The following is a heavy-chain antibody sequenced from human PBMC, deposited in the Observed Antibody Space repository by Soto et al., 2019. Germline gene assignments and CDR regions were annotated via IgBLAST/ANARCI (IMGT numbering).Heavy chain of an antibody. J-gene: IGHJ3*02. D-gene: IGHD3-10*01. CDR3: VREYGSVTSYKAFDI. V-gene: IGHV1-3*04. CDR2: VNTGNGNT. CDR1: GYTFTSHA. Sequence: QVQLVQSGAEVKKPGASLKVSCKASGYTFTSHAIHWMRQAPGHRPEWMGWVNTGNGNTGSSQDLLGRIALTRDTTATTAYMELSSLRSEDTAMYYCVREYGSVTSYKAFDIWGQGTMVIVSS.